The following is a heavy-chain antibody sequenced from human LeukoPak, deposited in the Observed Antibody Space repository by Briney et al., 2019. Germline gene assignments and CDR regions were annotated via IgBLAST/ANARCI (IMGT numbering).Heavy chain of an antibody. V-gene: IGHV1-46*01. CDR1: GYTFTSYY. J-gene: IGHJ4*02. CDR3: ARDRDSCSYFDY. D-gene: IGHD3-22*01. Sequence: ASVKLSYKSSGYTFTSYYIHWVPHPPGQGLEWMGIINPSGGGTIYAQNFQGRVTMTRYTSTSTVYMELSSLGSEDTAVYYCARDRDSCSYFDYWGQRALVAASS. CDR2: INPSGGGT.